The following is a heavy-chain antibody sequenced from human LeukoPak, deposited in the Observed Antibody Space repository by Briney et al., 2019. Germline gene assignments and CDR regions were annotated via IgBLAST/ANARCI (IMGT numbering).Heavy chain of an antibody. Sequence: PGGSLRLSCAASGFTFSSYAMHWVRQAPGKGLEWVAVISYDGSNKYYADSVKGRFTISRDNSKNTLYLQMNSLRAEDTAVYCCAKECRSGYYYYYGMDVWGQGTTVTVSS. J-gene: IGHJ6*02. CDR3: AKECRSGYYYYYGMDV. CDR2: ISYDGSNK. D-gene: IGHD2-2*01. V-gene: IGHV3-30-3*01. CDR1: GFTFSSYA.